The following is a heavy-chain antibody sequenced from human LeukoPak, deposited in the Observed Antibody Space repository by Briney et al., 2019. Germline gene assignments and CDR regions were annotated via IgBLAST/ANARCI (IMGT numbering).Heavy chain of an antibody. CDR3: ARATPNWFDP. CDR2: TYYSGST. Sequence: SGTLSLTCTVSGGSISSYYWSWIRQPPGKGLEWIGYTYYSGSTNYNPSLKSRVTISVDTSKNQFSLKLSSVTAADTAVYYCARATPNWFDPWGQGTLVTVSS. CDR1: GGSISSYY. V-gene: IGHV4-59*08. J-gene: IGHJ5*02. D-gene: IGHD5-12*01.